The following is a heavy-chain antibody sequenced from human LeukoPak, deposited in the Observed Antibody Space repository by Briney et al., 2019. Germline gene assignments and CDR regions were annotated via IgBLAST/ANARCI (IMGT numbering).Heavy chain of an antibody. CDR2: MNPNSGNT. V-gene: IGHV1-8*02. D-gene: IGHD3-10*01. J-gene: IGHJ4*02. CDR1: GYNFTGYY. Sequence: ASVKVSCKASGYNFTGYYMHWLRQAPGQGLEWLGWMNPNSGNTGYAQNFQGRVTMTRDTSIDTAYMELTSLRYEETAVYYGARRYVSGSSGTFDYWGKGTLVTVSS. CDR3: ARRYVSGSSGTFDY.